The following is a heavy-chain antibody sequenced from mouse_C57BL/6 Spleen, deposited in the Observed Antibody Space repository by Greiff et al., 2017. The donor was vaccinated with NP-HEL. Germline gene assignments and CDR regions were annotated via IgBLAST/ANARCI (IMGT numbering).Heavy chain of an antibody. J-gene: IGHJ1*03. V-gene: IGHV1-80*01. CDR3: ARSLITTVVATKGDFDV. CDR2: IYPGDGDT. Sequence: QVQLQQSGAELVKPGASVKISCKASGYAFSSYWMNWVKQRPGKGLEWIGQIYPGDGDTNYNGKFKGKATLTADKSSSTAYMQLSSLTSEDSAVYFCARSLITTVVATKGDFDVWGTGTTVTVSS. CDR1: GYAFSSYW. D-gene: IGHD1-1*01.